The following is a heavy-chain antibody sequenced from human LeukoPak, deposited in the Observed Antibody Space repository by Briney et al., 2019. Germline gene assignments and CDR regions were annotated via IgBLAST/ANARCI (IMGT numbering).Heavy chain of an antibody. J-gene: IGHJ4*02. D-gene: IGHD3-22*01. CDR1: GFTFSSYW. Sequence: GGSLRLSCAASGFTFSSYWMNWLRQAPGKGLEWVGRIKSKSDGGTTDYAAPVKGRFTISRDDSKNTLYLQMNSLKTEDTALYYCARYHDGSGHHYFDYWGQGSLVTVSS. CDR2: IKSKSDGGTT. CDR3: ARYHDGSGHHYFDY. V-gene: IGHV3-15*07.